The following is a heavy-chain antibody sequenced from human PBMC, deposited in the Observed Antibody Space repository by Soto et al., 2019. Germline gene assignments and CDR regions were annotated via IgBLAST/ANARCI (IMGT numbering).Heavy chain of an antibody. Sequence: GGSLRLSCAASGFTFSSYAMHWVRQAPGKGLEWVAFISYDGSNKYYADSVKGRFTISRDNSKNTLYLQMNSLRAEDTAVYYCARDPPMVREYYFDYWGQGTLVTVSS. D-gene: IGHD3-10*01. CDR3: ARDPPMVREYYFDY. J-gene: IGHJ4*02. CDR2: ISYDGSNK. CDR1: GFTFSSYA. V-gene: IGHV3-30-3*01.